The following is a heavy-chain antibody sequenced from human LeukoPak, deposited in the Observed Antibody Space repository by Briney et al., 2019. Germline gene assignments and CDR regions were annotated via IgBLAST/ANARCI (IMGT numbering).Heavy chain of an antibody. J-gene: IGHJ4*02. D-gene: IGHD3-3*01. CDR1: GGSFSGYS. V-gene: IGHV4-34*10. CDR2: IYHSGST. CDR3: GGPRSAFQPFDY. Sequence: SETLSLTCAVYGGSFSGYSWGWIRQPPGEGLECIGSIYHSGSTHSNPSLKSRITISVDTSKNQFSLQLSSVTAADTAVYYCGGPRSAFQPFDYWGQGTLVTVSS.